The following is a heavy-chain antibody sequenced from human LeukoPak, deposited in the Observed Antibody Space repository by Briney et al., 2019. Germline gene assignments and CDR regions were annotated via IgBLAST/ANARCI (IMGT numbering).Heavy chain of an antibody. D-gene: IGHD5-12*01. V-gene: IGHV1-8*03. CDR1: GYTFTSYD. CDR3: ARGRSTGYPFYFEY. Sequence: ASVKVSCKASGYTFTSYDINWVRQATGQGLEWMGWMNPNSGSTGYAQKFQGRVTITRNTSISTAYMELSGLRSEDTAVYYCARGRSTGYPFYFEYWGQGTLVTVSS. J-gene: IGHJ4*02. CDR2: MNPNSGST.